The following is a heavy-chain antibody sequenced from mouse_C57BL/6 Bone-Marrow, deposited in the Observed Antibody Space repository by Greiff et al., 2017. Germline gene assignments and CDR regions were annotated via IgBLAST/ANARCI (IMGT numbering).Heavy chain of an antibody. D-gene: IGHD1-1*01. Sequence: EVQLQQSGAELVRPGASVKLSCTASGFNIKDDYMHWVKQRPEQGLEWIGWIDPENGDTEYASKFQGKATITADTSSNTAYLPLSSLTSEDTAVYYCTTNYYGSSYLYYAMDYWGQGTSVTVSS. CDR3: TTNYYGSSYLYYAMDY. CDR1: GFNIKDDY. CDR2: IDPENGDT. J-gene: IGHJ4*01. V-gene: IGHV14-4*01.